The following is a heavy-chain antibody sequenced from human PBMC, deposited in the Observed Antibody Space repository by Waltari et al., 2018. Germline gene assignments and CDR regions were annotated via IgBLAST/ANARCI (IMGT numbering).Heavy chain of an antibody. D-gene: IGHD3-16*01. CDR3: AKGQGGRRWYFDY. V-gene: IGHV3-23*01. J-gene: IGHJ4*02. Sequence: EVQLLESGGGLVQPGGSLRLSDTASGLSFSTYGMTWVRQAPGKGLEWVSSISPNSISTYYADSVKGRFTISRDNSKSTVILQLSSLRVEDTAIYYCAKGQGGRRWYFDYWGQGSQVTVSS. CDR2: ISPNSIST. CDR1: GLSFSTYG.